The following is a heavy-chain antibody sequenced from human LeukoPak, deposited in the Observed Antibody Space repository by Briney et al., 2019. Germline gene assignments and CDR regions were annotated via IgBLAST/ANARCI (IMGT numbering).Heavy chain of an antibody. CDR1: GGSFCGYY. D-gene: IGHD3-16*01. CDR2: INHSGST. V-gene: IGHV4-34*01. Sequence: PSETLSLTCAVNGGSFCGYYWSWIRQPPGKGLEWIGEINHSGSTNYNPSLKSRVTISLDTSKNQFSLKLSSVTAADTAVYYCATGGGKIASWGQGTLVTVSS. J-gene: IGHJ4*02. CDR3: ATGGGKIAS.